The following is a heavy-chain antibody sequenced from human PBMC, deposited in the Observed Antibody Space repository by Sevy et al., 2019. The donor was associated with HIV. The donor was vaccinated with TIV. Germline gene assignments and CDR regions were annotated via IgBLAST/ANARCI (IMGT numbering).Heavy chain of an antibody. CDR1: GSTFSNYV. CDR3: ARSGHDYGDYPYYYFDL. V-gene: IGHV1-69*13. CDR2: ITPIFDTV. D-gene: IGHD4-17*01. J-gene: IGHJ2*01. Sequence: ASVKVSCKASGSTFSNYVISWVRQAPGQGLEWMGGITPIFDTVNYAQKFQGRVTITADESTSTAYMELSSLTSDDTAVYYCARSGHDYGDYPYYYFDLWGRGTLVTVSS.